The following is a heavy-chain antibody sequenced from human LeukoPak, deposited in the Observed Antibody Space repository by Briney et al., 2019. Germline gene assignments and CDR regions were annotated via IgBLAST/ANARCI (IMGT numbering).Heavy chain of an antibody. CDR3: ARADYGDYVEGFDY. Sequence: GASVKVSCKASGYTFTGYYMHWVRQAPGQGLEWMGRINPNSGGTNYPQKFQGRVTMTRDTSISTAYMELSRLRSDDTAVYYCARADYGDYVEGFDYWGQGTLVTVSS. CDR1: GYTFTGYY. D-gene: IGHD4-17*01. V-gene: IGHV1-2*06. J-gene: IGHJ4*02. CDR2: INPNSGGT.